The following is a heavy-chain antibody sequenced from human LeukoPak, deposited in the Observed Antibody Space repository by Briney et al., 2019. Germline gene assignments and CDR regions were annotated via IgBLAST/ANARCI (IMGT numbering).Heavy chain of an antibody. CDR3: AKDPLIVVVPAANGYFDY. CDR1: GFTFSSYA. J-gene: IGHJ4*02. V-gene: IGHV3-23*01. D-gene: IGHD2-2*01. CDR2: ISGSGGST. Sequence: GGSLRLSCAASGFTFSSYAMSWVLQAPWKGLVWVSAISGSGGSTYNAESVQGRFTISRDNSKNTLYLQMNSLRAEDTAVYYCAKDPLIVVVPAANGYFDYWGQGTLVTVSS.